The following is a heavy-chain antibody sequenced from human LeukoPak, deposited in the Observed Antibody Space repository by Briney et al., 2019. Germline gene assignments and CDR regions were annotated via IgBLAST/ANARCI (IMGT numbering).Heavy chain of an antibody. J-gene: IGHJ4*02. CDR3: ARNIGDGSNSMGY. D-gene: IGHD5-24*01. Sequence: SQTLSLTCTVSGGSTSSGSYYWSWIRQPAGKGLEWIGRIYTSGSTNYNPSLKSRVTISVDTSKNQFSLKLSSVTAADTAMYYCARNIGDGSNSMGYWGQGTLVTVSS. V-gene: IGHV4-61*02. CDR1: GGSTSSGSYY. CDR2: IYTSGST.